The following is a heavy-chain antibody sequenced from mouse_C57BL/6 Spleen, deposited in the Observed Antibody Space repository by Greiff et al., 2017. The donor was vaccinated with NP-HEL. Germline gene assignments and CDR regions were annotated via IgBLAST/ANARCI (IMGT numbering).Heavy chain of an antibody. J-gene: IGHJ2*01. D-gene: IGHD4-1*01. CDR3: ASEGTGKSFDY. CDR2: IYPGDGDT. Sequence: QVQLKQSGAELVKPGASVKISCKASGYAFSSYWMNWVKQRPGKGLEWIGQIYPGDGDTNYNGKFKGKATLTADKSSSTAYMQLSSLTSEDSAVYFCASEGTGKSFDYWGQGTTLTVSS. CDR1: GYAFSSYW. V-gene: IGHV1-80*01.